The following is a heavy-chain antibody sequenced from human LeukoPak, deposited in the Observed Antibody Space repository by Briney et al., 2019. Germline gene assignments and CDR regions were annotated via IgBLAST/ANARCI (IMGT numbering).Heavy chain of an antibody. CDR2: VYYSGST. CDR1: GGSISSYY. D-gene: IGHD3-3*01. Sequence: PSETLSLTCTVSGGSISSYYWSWIRQPPGKGLEWIGYVYYSGSTNYNPSLKSRVTISIDTSKNQLSLRLSSVTAADTAVYYCAREGSRDFWSGPVYYFDYWGQGTLVTVSS. CDR3: AREGSRDFWSGPVYYFDY. V-gene: IGHV4-59*01. J-gene: IGHJ4*02.